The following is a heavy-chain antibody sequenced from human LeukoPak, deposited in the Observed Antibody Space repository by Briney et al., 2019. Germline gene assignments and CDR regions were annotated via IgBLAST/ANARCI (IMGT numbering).Heavy chain of an antibody. J-gene: IGHJ3*02. V-gene: IGHV3-53*01. CDR1: GFTVSNNY. D-gene: IGHD1-26*01. CDR2: IYCSGTT. Sequence: GGSLRLSCAASGFTVSNNYMSWVRQAPGKGLEWVSIIYCSGTTYCADSVKGRFTISRDNSKNTLYLQMNSLRAEDTAMYYCARDVVGATTSAFDIWGQGTMVTVSS. CDR3: ARDVVGATTSAFDI.